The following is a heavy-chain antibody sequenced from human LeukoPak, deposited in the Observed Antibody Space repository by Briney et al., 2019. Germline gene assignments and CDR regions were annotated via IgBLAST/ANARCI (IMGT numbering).Heavy chain of an antibody. CDR2: IIPILDTP. CDR3: ARDLTSYYYDNNGAFDF. J-gene: IGHJ4*02. D-gene: IGHD3-22*01. CDR1: GGTFSSYA. Sequence: SVKVSCKASGGTFSSYAINWVRQAPGQGLEWMGRIIPILDTPNYAQKFQGRVTITADKTTSTAYMELSSLRSEDTAVYYCARDLTSYYYDNNGAFDFWGQGTLVTVSS. V-gene: IGHV1-69*04.